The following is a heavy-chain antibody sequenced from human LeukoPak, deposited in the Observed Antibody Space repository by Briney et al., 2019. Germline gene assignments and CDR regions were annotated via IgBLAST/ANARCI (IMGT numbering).Heavy chain of an antibody. D-gene: IGHD3-3*01. Sequence: GGSLRLSCVASGFTFSSYGMYWVRQAPGKGLEWVAVIWYDGSNKYYADSVKGRFTISRDNSKNTLYLQMNSLRAEDTAVYYCARSGGDFWSGKTDWFDPWGQGTLVTVSS. CDR3: ARSGGDFWSGKTDWFDP. V-gene: IGHV3-33*01. J-gene: IGHJ5*02. CDR2: IWYDGSNK. CDR1: GFTFSSYG.